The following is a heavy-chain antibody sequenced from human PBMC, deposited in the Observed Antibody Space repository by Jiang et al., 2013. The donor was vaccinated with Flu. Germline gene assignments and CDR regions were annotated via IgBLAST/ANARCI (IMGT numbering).Heavy chain of an antibody. CDR2: IYPGDSDT. Sequence: RESLKISCKGSGYSFTSYWIGWVRQMPGKGLEWMGIIYPGDSDTRYSPSFQGQVTISADKSISTAYLQWSSLKASDTAMYYCARCPGFGEFLHWFDPWGQGTLVTVSS. CDR1: GYSFTSYW. D-gene: IGHD3-10*01. J-gene: IGHJ5*02. V-gene: IGHV5-51*01. CDR3: ARCPGFGEFLHWFDP.